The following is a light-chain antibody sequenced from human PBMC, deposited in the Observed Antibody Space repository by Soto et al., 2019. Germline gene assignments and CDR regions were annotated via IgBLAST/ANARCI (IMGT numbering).Light chain of an antibody. Sequence: TITCRASQSISSYLNWYQQKPGKAPKLLIYAASSLQSGVPSRFSGSGSVTDFTPTIRCLQTRDSEVYYCRQRGTFGGGTKVDIK. CDR3: RQRGT. V-gene: IGKV1-39*01. J-gene: IGKJ4*01. CDR1: QSISSY. CDR2: AAS.